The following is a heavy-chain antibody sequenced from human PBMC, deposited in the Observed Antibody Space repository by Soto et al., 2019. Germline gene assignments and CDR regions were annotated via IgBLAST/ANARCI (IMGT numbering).Heavy chain of an antibody. J-gene: IGHJ4*03. CDR2: VIPIFGTA. V-gene: IGHV1-69*13. CDR1: GGTFSSYA. Sequence: SEKVSCKASGGTFSSYAISWVRQAPGQGLEWVGWVIPIFGTANYAQKFQGRVKITAAESTSRAHMELSSLRSDDTSGYYCARNTGYSRRWCGCRGPGTLGPVSS. CDR3: ARNTGYSRRWCGC. D-gene: IGHD6-13*01.